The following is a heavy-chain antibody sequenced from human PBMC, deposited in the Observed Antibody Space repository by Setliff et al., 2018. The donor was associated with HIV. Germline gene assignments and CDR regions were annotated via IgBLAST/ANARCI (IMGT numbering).Heavy chain of an antibody. V-gene: IGHV3-23*01. CDR1: GLSITDHY. Sequence: GGSLRLSCAASGLSITDHYMDWVRQAPGKGLEWVSTISAGGGDTYYADSVKGRFTISRDKSKNTLSLQMNSLRAEDTAVYYCAKASVTSIQYFDYWGQGTLVTVSS. CDR3: AKASVTSIQYFDY. CDR2: ISAGGGDT. D-gene: IGHD2-2*02. J-gene: IGHJ4*02.